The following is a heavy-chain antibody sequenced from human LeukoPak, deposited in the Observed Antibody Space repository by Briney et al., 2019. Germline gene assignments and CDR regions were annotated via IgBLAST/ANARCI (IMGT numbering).Heavy chain of an antibody. CDR3: ARGQLWFYFDY. V-gene: IGHV3-48*04. Sequence: GGSLRLSCAASGFTFSSYSMNWVRQAPGKGLEWVSYISSSSSTIYYADSVKGRFTISRDNAKNSLYLQMNSLRAEDTAVYYCARGQLWFYFDYWGQGTLVTASS. CDR2: ISSSSSTI. D-gene: IGHD5-18*01. J-gene: IGHJ4*02. CDR1: GFTFSSYS.